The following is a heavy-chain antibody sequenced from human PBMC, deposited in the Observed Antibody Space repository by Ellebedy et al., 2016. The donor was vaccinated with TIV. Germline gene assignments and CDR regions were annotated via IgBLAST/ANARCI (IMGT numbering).Heavy chain of an antibody. CDR1: GGSISSSSYY. J-gene: IGHJ4*02. CDR2: IYYSGIT. D-gene: IGHD6-19*01. CDR3: ATLPPWLSPFDS. V-gene: IGHV4-61*05. Sequence: MPSETLSLTCTVSGGSISSSSYYWSWIRQPPGKGPEWIGYIYYSGITDYNPSLKSRITISVDTSKNQFSLKLNPVTAADTAVYYCATLPPWLSPFDSWGQGALVTVSS.